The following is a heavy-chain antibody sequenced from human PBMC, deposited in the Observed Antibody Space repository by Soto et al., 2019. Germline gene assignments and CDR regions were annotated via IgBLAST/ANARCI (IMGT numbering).Heavy chain of an antibody. V-gene: IGHV3-53*01. CDR1: GFTVSSNY. D-gene: IGHD5-12*01. CDR3: AREGYSGYDWGGYYYYGMDV. J-gene: IGHJ6*02. Sequence: DVQLVESGGGLIQPGGSLRLSCAASGFTVSSNYMSWVRQAPGKGLEWVSVIYSGGSTYYADSVKGRFTISRDNSKNTLYLQMNSLRAEDTAVYYCAREGYSGYDWGGYYYYGMDVWGQGPRSPSP. CDR2: IYSGGST.